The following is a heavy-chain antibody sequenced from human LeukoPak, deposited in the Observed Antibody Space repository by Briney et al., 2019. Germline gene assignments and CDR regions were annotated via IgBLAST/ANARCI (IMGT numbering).Heavy chain of an antibody. Sequence: PGGSLRLSCAASGFTFSDYGIHWVRQAPGKGLEWVAVVWPDGSKTYFEDSVKGRFTISRDNSKNTLYLQMNSLRAEDTAVYYCARGGIQVSGIDEFDYWGQGTLVTVSS. D-gene: IGHD6-19*01. J-gene: IGHJ4*02. CDR3: ARGGIQVSGIDEFDY. CDR2: VWPDGSKT. V-gene: IGHV3-33*01. CDR1: GFTFSDYG.